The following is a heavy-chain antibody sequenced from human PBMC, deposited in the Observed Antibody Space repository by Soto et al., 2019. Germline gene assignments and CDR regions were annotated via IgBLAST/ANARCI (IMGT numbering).Heavy chain of an antibody. CDR1: GFTVSSNY. CDR2: IYSGGST. J-gene: IGHJ6*02. Sequence: PGGSLRLSGAASGFTVSSNYMSWVRQAPGKGLEWVSVIYSGGSTYYADSVKGRFTISRDNSKNTLYLQMNSLRAEDTAVYYCARSQVLYYYGMDVWGQGTTVTVSS. CDR3: ARSQVLYYYGMDV. V-gene: IGHV3-53*01.